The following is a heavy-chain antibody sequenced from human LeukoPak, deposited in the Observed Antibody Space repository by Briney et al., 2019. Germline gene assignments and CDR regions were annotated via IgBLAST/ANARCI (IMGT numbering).Heavy chain of an antibody. CDR2: INPNSGGT. V-gene: IGHV1-2*02. J-gene: IGHJ4*02. Sequence: ASVKVSCKASGYTFTGYYMHWVRQAPGQGLEWMGWINPNSGGTNYAQKFQGRVTMTRDTSISTAYMELSRLRSYDTAVYYCARVLWFGELFDYWGQGTLVTVSS. CDR3: ARVLWFGELFDY. CDR1: GYTFTGYY. D-gene: IGHD3-10*01.